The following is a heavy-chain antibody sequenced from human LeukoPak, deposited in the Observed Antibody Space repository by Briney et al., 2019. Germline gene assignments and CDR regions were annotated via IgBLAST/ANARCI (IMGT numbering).Heavy chain of an antibody. CDR2: IKQDGSEK. V-gene: IGHV3-7*03. CDR1: GFTFSSYW. CDR3: ARDRRGPGGAYPDY. D-gene: IGHD3-10*01. Sequence: VGSLRLSCAASGFTFSSYWMSWVRQAPGKGLEWVANIKQDGSEKYYVDSVKGRFTISRDNAKNSLYLQMNSLRAEDTAVYYCARDRRGPGGAYPDYWGQGTLVSVSS. J-gene: IGHJ4*02.